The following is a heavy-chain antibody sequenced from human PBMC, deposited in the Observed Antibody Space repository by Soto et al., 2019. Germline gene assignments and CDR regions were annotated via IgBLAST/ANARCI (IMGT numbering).Heavy chain of an antibody. Sequence: PGESLKISCKGSGYNFANYWIGWVRQMPGKGLEWMGMIFPDDSDTKNSPSLQGQITMSVDKSDSSAYLQWRSLKASDTAMYYCAAGYTTGPDAFDIWGQGTMVTVSS. CDR1: GYNFANYW. D-gene: IGHD6-13*01. CDR3: AAGYTTGPDAFDI. J-gene: IGHJ3*02. CDR2: IFPDDSDT. V-gene: IGHV5-51*01.